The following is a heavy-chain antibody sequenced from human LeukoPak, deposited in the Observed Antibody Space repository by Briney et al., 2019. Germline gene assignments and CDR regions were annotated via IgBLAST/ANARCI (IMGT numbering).Heavy chain of an antibody. CDR1: GFSFSNNW. CDR2: INPDGSEK. J-gene: IGHJ5*02. Sequence: GGSLRLSCADSGFSFSNNWMSWLRQAPGKGLEWVAHINPDGSEKYYVDSVKGRFTISRDNAKRSLSLQMNSLRVEDTAVYHCATWRDYVQTWGQGTLVTVSS. V-gene: IGHV3-7*01. CDR3: ATWRDYVQT. D-gene: IGHD4-17*01.